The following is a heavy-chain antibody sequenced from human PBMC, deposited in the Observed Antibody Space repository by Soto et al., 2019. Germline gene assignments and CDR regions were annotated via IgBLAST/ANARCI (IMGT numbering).Heavy chain of an antibody. Sequence: EVQLVESGGGLVQPGGSLRLSCVASGFTFSSYWMHWVRQAPGKGLVWVSSISNDGSSIYADPVKGRFTISRDNAKNTLYLQMNSLRAEDTAVYYCARLPNKRLQNWGQGTLVIVSP. CDR3: ARLPNKRLQN. J-gene: IGHJ1*01. CDR1: GFTFSSYW. V-gene: IGHV3-74*01. CDR2: ISNDGSS.